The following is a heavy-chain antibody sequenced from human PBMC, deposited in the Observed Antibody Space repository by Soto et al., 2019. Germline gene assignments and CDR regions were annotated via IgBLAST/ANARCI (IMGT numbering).Heavy chain of an antibody. CDR2: ISGSGGST. Sequence: GGSLRLSCAASGFTFSSYAMSWVRQAPGKGLEWVSAISGSGGSTYYADSVKGRFTISRDNSKNTLYLQMNSLRAEDTAVYYCAKGPNYYDSSGYYSTEYFQHWGRGTLVTVSS. V-gene: IGHV3-23*01. CDR3: AKGPNYYDSSGYYSTEYFQH. D-gene: IGHD3-22*01. CDR1: GFTFSSYA. J-gene: IGHJ1*01.